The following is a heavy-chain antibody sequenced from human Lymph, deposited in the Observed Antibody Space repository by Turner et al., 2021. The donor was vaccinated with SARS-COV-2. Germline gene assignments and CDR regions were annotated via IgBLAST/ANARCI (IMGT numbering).Heavy chain of an antibody. CDR3: ARDGWSGSSPAWWFDP. Sequence: QVQLVQSGAEVKKPGSSVKVSCKASGGTFSKYTISWVRQAPGQGLECMGGIIPIFGTANYAQKFQGRVTITADESTTTAYMELSSLRSEDTAVYYCARDGWSGSSPAWWFDPWGQGTLVTVSS. J-gene: IGHJ5*02. V-gene: IGHV1-69*01. CDR2: IIPIFGTA. CDR1: GGTFSKYT. D-gene: IGHD1-26*01.